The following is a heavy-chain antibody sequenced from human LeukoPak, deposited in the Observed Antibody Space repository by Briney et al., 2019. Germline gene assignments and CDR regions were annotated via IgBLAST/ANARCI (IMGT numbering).Heavy chain of an antibody. CDR2: VYYSGST. D-gene: IGHD6-6*01. V-gene: IGHV4-59*08. CDR3: ARHFSGGYSRSSYYYYGMDV. CDR1: GGSIGNYY. Sequence: SETLSLTCTVSGGSIGNYYWSWIRQPPGTGLEWIGYVYYSGSTNYNPSLKTRVTISVDTSKNQFSLKLSSVTAADTAVYYCARHFSGGYSRSSYYYYGMDVWGQGTTVTVSS. J-gene: IGHJ6*02.